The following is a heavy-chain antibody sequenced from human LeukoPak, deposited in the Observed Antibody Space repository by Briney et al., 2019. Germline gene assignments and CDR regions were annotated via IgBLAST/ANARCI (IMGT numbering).Heavy chain of an antibody. J-gene: IGHJ4*02. CDR1: GFTFSSYG. Sequence: GGSLRLSCAASGFTFSSYGMHWVRQAPGKGLEWVAVIWDDGSNKYYADSVKGRFTISRDNSKNTLYLQMNSLRAEDTAVYYCARGHNTSGWFLDYWGQGTLVTVSS. CDR3: ARGHNTSGWFLDY. D-gene: IGHD6-19*01. V-gene: IGHV3-33*01. CDR2: IWDDGSNK.